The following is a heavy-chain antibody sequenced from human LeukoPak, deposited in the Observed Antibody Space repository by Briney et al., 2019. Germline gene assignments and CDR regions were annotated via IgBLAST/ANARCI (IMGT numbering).Heavy chain of an antibody. V-gene: IGHV1-2*02. CDR2: INPNSGGT. Sequence: ASVKVSCKASGYTFTGYYMNWVRQAPGQGLEWMGWINPNSGGTNYAQKFQGRVTMTRDTSISTAYMDLSRLRSDDTAVYYCARGSHSSSWSDCDYWGQGTLVTVSS. D-gene: IGHD6-13*01. J-gene: IGHJ4*02. CDR3: ARGSHSSSWSDCDY. CDR1: GYTFTGYY.